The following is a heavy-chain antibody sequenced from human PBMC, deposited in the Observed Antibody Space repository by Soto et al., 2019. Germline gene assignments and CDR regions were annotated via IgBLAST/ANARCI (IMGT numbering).Heavy chain of an antibody. Sequence: GASVKVSCKASGGGNLRDYRTTWVRRAPGQGLEWMGGIIPKLGSANYAQNFQGRVTITADESTNTVYMELRSLRSDDTAVYYCAGGGDGYNSGAVYWGQGTPVTVSS. CDR2: IIPKLGSA. D-gene: IGHD2-21*01. CDR3: AGGGDGYNSGAVY. CDR1: GGGNLRDYR. J-gene: IGHJ4*02. V-gene: IGHV1-69*13.